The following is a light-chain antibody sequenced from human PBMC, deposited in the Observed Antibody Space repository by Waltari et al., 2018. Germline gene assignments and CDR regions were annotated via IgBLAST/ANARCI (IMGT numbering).Light chain of an antibody. CDR3: SSRELSGHVV. CDR1: ILRTYN. J-gene: IGLJ2*01. CDR2: GKN. Sequence: SSDLTQDPAVSVALGQTVRITCPGDILRTYNGNWCRQKPGQPPELVIYGKNNRPSGIPDRFSASSSGNTASLIITGAQAEDEADYYCSSRELSGHVVFGGGTRLTVL. V-gene: IGLV3-19*01.